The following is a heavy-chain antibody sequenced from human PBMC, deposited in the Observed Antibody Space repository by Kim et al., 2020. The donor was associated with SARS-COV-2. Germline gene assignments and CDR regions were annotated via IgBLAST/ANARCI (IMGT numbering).Heavy chain of an antibody. CDR1: GGSISSSSYY. CDR3: ARTSAVEMATIWPVAWFDY. Sequence: SETLSLTCTVSGGSISSSSYYWGWIRQPPGKGLEWIGSIYYSGSTYYNPSLKSRVTISVDTSKNQFSLKLSSVTAADTAVYYCARTSAVEMATIWPVAWFDYWGQGTLVTVSS. J-gene: IGHJ4*02. CDR2: IYYSGST. D-gene: IGHD1-26*01. V-gene: IGHV4-39*01.